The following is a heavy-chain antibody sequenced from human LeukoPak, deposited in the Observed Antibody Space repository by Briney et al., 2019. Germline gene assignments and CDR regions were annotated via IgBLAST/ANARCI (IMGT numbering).Heavy chain of an antibody. CDR1: GYTFTSYG. CDR2: ISAYNGNT. CDR3: ARDEGNWNDETFDY. Sequence: GASVKVSCKASGYTFTSYGISWVRQAPGQGLEWMGWISAYNGNTNYAQKLQGRVTMTTDTSTSTAYMELRSLRSDDTAVYYCARDEGNWNDETFDYWGQGTLVTVSS. J-gene: IGHJ4*02. D-gene: IGHD1-1*01. V-gene: IGHV1-18*01.